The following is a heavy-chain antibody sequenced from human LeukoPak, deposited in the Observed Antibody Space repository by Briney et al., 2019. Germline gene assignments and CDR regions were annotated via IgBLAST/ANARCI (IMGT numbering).Heavy chain of an antibody. CDR3: AKNFMVRGVSPFDY. Sequence: GWSLRLSCAASGFIFSSYAMSRVRQAPGKGLEWVSAISGSGGSTYYADSVKDRFTISRDNSKNTLYLQMNSLRAEDTAVYYCAKNFMVRGVSPFDYWGQGTLVTVSS. CDR1: GFIFSSYA. V-gene: IGHV3-23*01. D-gene: IGHD3-10*01. CDR2: ISGSGGST. J-gene: IGHJ4*02.